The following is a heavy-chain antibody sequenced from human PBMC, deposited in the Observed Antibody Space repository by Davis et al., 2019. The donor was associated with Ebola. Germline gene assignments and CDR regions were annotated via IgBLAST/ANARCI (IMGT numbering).Heavy chain of an antibody. V-gene: IGHV1-18*01. D-gene: IGHD2-15*01. CDR1: GYTFTSYG. CDR2: ISAYNGNT. Sequence: ASVKVSCKASGYTFTSYGISWVRQAPGQGLEWMGWISAYNGNTNYAQKLQGRVTMTTDTSTSTAYMELRSLRSDDTAVYYCAREVQRGYCSGGSCPNFDYWGQGTLVTVSS. CDR3: AREVQRGYCSGGSCPNFDY. J-gene: IGHJ4*02.